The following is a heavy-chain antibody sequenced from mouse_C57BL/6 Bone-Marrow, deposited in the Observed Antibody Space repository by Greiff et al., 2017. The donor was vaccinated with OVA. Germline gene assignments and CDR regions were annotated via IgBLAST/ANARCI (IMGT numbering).Heavy chain of an antibody. J-gene: IGHJ4*01. V-gene: IGHV1-55*01. CDR3: ARKYSNYEYYYAMDY. D-gene: IGHD2-5*01. Sequence: QVQLQQPGAELVKPGASVKMSCKASGYTFTSYWITWVKQRPGQGLEWIGDIYPGSGSTNYNEKFKSKATLTVDTSSSTAYMQRSSLTSEDSAVYYCARKYSNYEYYYAMDYWGQGTSVTVSS. CDR1: GYTFTSYW. CDR2: IYPGSGST.